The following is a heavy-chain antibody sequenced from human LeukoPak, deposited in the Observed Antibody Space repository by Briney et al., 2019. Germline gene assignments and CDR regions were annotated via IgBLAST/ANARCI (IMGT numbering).Heavy chain of an antibody. Sequence: QPGGSLRLSCAASGFTFSSYEMNWVRQAPGKGLEWVSYISSSGSTIYYADSVKGRFTISRDNAKNSLYLQMNSLRAEDTAVYYRAMQWLVQRIYYFDYWGQGTLVTVSS. D-gene: IGHD6-19*01. J-gene: IGHJ4*02. CDR2: ISSSGSTI. CDR1: GFTFSSYE. V-gene: IGHV3-48*03. CDR3: AMQWLVQRIYYFDY.